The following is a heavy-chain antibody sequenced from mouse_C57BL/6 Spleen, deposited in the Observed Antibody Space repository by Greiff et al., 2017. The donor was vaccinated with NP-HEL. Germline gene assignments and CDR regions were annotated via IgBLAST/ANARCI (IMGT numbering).Heavy chain of an antibody. D-gene: IGHD1-1*01. V-gene: IGHV1-76*01. CDR1: GYTFTDYY. CDR2: IYPGSGNT. J-gene: IGHJ1*03. CDR3: ARERYGSSYEYFDV. Sequence: QVQLQQSGAELVRPGASVKLSCKASGYTFTDYYINWVKQRPGQGLEWIARIYPGSGNTYYNEKFKGKATLTAEKSSSTAYMQLSSLTSEDSAVYFCARERYGSSYEYFDVWGTGTTVTVSS.